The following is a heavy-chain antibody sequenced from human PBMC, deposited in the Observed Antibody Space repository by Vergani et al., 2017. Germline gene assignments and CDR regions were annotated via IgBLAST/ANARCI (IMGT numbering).Heavy chain of an antibody. Sequence: EVQLVESGGGLVQPGRSLRLSCAASGFTFDDYAMPWVRQAPGKGLEWVSGISWNSGSIGYADSVKGRFTISRDNAKNSLYLQMNSLRAEDTALYYCAKDRYSSSWSRGNFDYWGQGTLVTVSS. CDR3: AKDRYSSSWSRGNFDY. J-gene: IGHJ4*02. CDR2: ISWNSGSI. V-gene: IGHV3-9*01. D-gene: IGHD6-13*01. CDR1: GFTFDDYA.